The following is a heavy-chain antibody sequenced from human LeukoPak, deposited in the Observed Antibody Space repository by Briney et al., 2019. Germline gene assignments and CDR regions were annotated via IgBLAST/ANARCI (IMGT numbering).Heavy chain of an antibody. J-gene: IGHJ3*02. CDR1: GYTFTGYY. CDR2: INPNSGGT. V-gene: IGHV1-2*02. D-gene: IGHD3-16*02. CDR3: ATYRGRSFVAFDI. Sequence: ASVKVSCKASGYTFTGYYMHWVRQAPGQGLEWMGWINPNSGGTNYAQKFQGRVTMTEDTSTDTAYMELSSLRSEDTAVYYCATYRGRSFVAFDIWGQGTMVTVSS.